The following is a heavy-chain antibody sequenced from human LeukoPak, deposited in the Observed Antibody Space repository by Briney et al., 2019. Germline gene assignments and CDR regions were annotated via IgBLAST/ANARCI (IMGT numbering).Heavy chain of an antibody. CDR1: GFTVSSNY. CDR3: ARGNLHYYDSSGYTY. CDR2: IYSGGST. V-gene: IGHV3-53*01. D-gene: IGHD3-22*01. Sequence: GGSLRLSCAAFGFTVSSNYMSWVRQAPGKGLEWVSVIYSGGSTYYADSVKGRFTISRDNSKNTLYLQMNSLRAEDTAVYYCARGNLHYYDSSGYTYWGQGTLVTVSS. J-gene: IGHJ4*02.